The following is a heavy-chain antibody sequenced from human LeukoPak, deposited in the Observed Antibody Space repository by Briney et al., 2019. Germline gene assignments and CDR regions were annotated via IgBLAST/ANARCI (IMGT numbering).Heavy chain of an antibody. V-gene: IGHV3-30*18. J-gene: IGHJ4*02. CDR2: ISYDGSNK. Sequence: PGGSLRLSCAASGFTFSSYGMHWVRQAPGKGLEWVAVISYDGSNKYYADSVKGRFTISRDNSKNTLYLQMNSLRAEDTAAYYCAKSGGGPFDYWGQGTLVTVSS. CDR3: AKSGGGPFDY. D-gene: IGHD3-16*01. CDR1: GFTFSSYG.